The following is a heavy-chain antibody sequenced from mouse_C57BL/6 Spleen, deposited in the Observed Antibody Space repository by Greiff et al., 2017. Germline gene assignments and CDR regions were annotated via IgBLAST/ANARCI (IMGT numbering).Heavy chain of an antibody. J-gene: IGHJ4*01. CDR2: FHPYNDDT. D-gene: IGHD2-3*01. CDR1: GYTFTTYP. V-gene: IGHV1-47*01. Sequence: QVQLQQSGAELVKPGASVKMSCKASGYTFTTYPIEWMKQNHGTSLALIGNFHPYNDDTKYNEKFKCKASLTVEKSSSTVYVELSRLTSDDSAVDYCARAYDGYLYYAMDYWGQGTSVTVSS. CDR3: ARAYDGYLYYAMDY.